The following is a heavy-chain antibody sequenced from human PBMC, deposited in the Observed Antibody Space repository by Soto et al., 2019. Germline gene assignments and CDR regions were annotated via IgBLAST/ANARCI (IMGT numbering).Heavy chain of an antibody. J-gene: IGHJ5*02. Sequence: QITLKESGPTLVKPTQTLTLTCTFSGFSLSASGVGVGWIRQPPGKALEWLALIYWDDDKRYSPSLKSRLTITKDTSKNQVVLTMTHMDPVDTATYYCARKGYGSGSPPFDPWGQGTLVTVSS. CDR3: ARKGYGSGSPPFDP. CDR1: GFSLSASGVG. V-gene: IGHV2-5*02. CDR2: IYWDDDK. D-gene: IGHD3-10*01.